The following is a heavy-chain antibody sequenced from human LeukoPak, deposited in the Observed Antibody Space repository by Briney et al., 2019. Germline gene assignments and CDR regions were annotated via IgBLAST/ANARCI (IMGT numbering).Heavy chain of an antibody. CDR3: AKAREEGYYYDSSGYYPDY. Sequence: GGSLRLSCAASGFTFSSYAMSWVRQAPGKGLGWVSAISGSGGSTYYADSVKGRFTISRDNSKNTLYLQMNSLRAEDTAVYYCAKAREEGYYYDSSGYYPDYWGQGTLVTVSS. CDR2: ISGSGGST. D-gene: IGHD3-22*01. CDR1: GFTFSSYA. J-gene: IGHJ4*02. V-gene: IGHV3-23*01.